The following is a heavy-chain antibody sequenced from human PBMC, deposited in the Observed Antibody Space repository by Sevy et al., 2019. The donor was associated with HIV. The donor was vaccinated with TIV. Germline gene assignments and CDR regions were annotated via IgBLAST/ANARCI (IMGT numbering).Heavy chain of an antibody. D-gene: IGHD3-22*01. V-gene: IGHV4-39*01. CDR3: ARFQRSSGYFDY. CDR1: GGSISSSSYY. CDR2: IYYSGST. Sequence: ETLSLTCTVSGGSISSSSYYWGWIRQPPGKGLEWIGSIYYSGSTYYNPSLKSRVTISVDTSKNQFSLKLSSVTAADMAVYYCARFQRSSGYFDYWGQGTLVTVSS. J-gene: IGHJ4*02.